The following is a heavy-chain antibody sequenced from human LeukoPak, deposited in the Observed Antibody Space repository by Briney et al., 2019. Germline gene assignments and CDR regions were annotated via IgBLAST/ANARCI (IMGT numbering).Heavy chain of an antibody. Sequence: GGSLRLSCAASGFTFSSYAMSWVRQAPGKGLEWVSAISGSGGSTYYADSVKGRFTISRDNSKNTLYLQMNSLRAEDTAVYYCAREVATLRDYYYYGMDVWGQGTTVTVSS. J-gene: IGHJ6*02. CDR2: ISGSGGST. CDR1: GFTFSSYA. D-gene: IGHD5-12*01. CDR3: AREVATLRDYYYYGMDV. V-gene: IGHV3-23*01.